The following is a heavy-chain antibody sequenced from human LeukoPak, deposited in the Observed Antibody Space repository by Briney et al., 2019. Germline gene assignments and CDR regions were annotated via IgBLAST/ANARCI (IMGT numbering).Heavy chain of an antibody. Sequence: GGSLRLSCAASGFTFSSYAMSWVRQAPGKGLEWVSSIGGSDGKTYYTDSVKGRFTISRDISKNTLYLQMNSLRAEDTAIYFCARDMSGSFPNWFDPWRQGTLVTVSS. CDR1: GFTFSSYA. D-gene: IGHD1-26*01. CDR3: ARDMSGSFPNWFDP. J-gene: IGHJ5*02. V-gene: IGHV3-23*01. CDR2: IGGSDGKT.